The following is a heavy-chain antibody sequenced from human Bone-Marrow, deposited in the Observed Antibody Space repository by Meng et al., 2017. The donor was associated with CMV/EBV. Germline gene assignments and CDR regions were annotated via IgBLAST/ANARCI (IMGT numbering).Heavy chain of an antibody. CDR1: GYTFTGYY. J-gene: IGHJ3*02. CDR2: INPNSGGT. Sequence: ASVKVSCKASGYTFTGYYMHWVRQAPGQGLEWMGWINPNSGGTNYAQKFQGRVTMTRDTSISTAYMELSRLRSDDTAVYYCARGFYSGYDYLDAFDIWGQGPMVTVSS. V-gene: IGHV1-2*02. D-gene: IGHD5-12*01. CDR3: ARGFYSGYDYLDAFDI.